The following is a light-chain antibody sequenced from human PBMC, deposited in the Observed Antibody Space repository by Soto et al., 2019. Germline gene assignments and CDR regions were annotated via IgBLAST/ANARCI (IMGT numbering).Light chain of an antibody. J-gene: IGLJ7*01. V-gene: IGLV1-47*01. CDR2: RNN. Sequence: QSVLTQPPSASGTPGQRVNISSSGSSSNIGSNYVYWYQQLPGTAPKLLIYRNNQRPSGVPDRFSGSKSGTSASLAISGLRSEDEADYYCAAWDDSLSGPVFGGGTQLTVL. CDR3: AAWDDSLSGPV. CDR1: SSNIGSNY.